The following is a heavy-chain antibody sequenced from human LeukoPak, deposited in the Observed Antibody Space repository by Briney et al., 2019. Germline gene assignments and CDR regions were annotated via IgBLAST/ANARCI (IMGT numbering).Heavy chain of an antibody. V-gene: IGHV3-74*01. Sequence: GGSLRLSCVASGFTFDTYWMHWVRQAPGKGLVWVSRIHRDGNNINYADFVQGRITISRDNAKNSLYLQMNSLRAEDTAVYYCAREAPEGSMHYWGQGTLVTVSS. CDR3: AREAPEGSMHY. CDR1: GFTFDTYW. CDR2: IHRDGNNI. J-gene: IGHJ4*02.